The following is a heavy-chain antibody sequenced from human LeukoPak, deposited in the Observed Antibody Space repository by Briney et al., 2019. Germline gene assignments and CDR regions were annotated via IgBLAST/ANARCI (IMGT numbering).Heavy chain of an antibody. CDR3: AKAGGVGSFDY. D-gene: IGHD1-26*01. Sequence: PGGSLRLSCAASGFTFSSYAMSWVRQAPGKGLEWVSGISGSGGSKYFADSVKGRFTISRDNSKNTLYLQMNSLRAEDTAVYYCAKAGGVGSFDYWGQGTLVTVSS. J-gene: IGHJ4*02. CDR1: GFTFSSYA. V-gene: IGHV3-23*01. CDR2: ISGSGGSK.